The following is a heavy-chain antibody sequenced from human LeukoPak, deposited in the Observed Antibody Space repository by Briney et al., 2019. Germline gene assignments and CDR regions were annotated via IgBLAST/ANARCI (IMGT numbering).Heavy chain of an antibody. CDR1: GFAFSSYG. V-gene: IGHV3-30*18. D-gene: IGHD3-16*02. J-gene: IGHJ4*02. CDR2: ISYDGSNK. Sequence: GGSLRLSCAASGFAFSSYGMHWVRQAPGKGLEWVAVISYDGSNKYYADSEKGRFTISRDNSKNTLHLQMNNLRAEDTALYYCAKCPVTFGGVIVITSGYFDYWGQGTLVTVSS. CDR3: AKCPVTFGGVIVITSGYFDY.